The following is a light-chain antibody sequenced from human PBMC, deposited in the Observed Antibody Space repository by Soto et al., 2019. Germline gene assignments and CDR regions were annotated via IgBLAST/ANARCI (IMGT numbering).Light chain of an antibody. V-gene: IGLV1-40*01. J-gene: IGLJ3*02. CDR1: SSNLGAGYD. Sequence: QSVLAQPPSVSGAPGQRVTISCTGSSSNLGAGYDVHWYRQIPGTAPKLLIYTNTNRPSGVPDRISGSKSGTSASLAITGLQDEDEADYYCQSFDNILSGSVFGGGTKLTVL. CDR3: QSFDNILSGSV. CDR2: TNT.